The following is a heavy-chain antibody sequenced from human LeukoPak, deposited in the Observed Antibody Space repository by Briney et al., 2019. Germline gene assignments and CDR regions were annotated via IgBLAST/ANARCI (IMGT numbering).Heavy chain of an antibody. V-gene: IGHV4-59*01. J-gene: IGHJ3*01. D-gene: IGHD2-15*01. CDR2: IYYSGST. CDR3: ANADRFCSGSCHVPDAFDF. CDR1: GGSISSYY. Sequence: SETLSLTCTVSGGSISSYYWSWIRQPPGKGLEWIGYIYYSGSTNYNPSLKSRVTISVDTSKNQFSLKLSSVTAADTAVYYCANADRFCSGSCHVPDAFDFWGQGTMVTVSS.